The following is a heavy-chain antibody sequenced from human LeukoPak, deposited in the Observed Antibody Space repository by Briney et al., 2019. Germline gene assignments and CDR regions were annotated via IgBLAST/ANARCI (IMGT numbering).Heavy chain of an antibody. V-gene: IGHV3-30*04. CDR3: ARDEPDYGDYGLFDY. Sequence: PGGSLRRSCAASGFTFSSYAMHWVRQAPGKGLEWVAVISYDGSNKYYVDSVKGRFTISRDNSKNTLYLQMNSLRAEDTAVYYCARDEPDYGDYGLFDYWGQGTLVTVSS. D-gene: IGHD4-17*01. CDR2: ISYDGSNK. CDR1: GFTFSSYA. J-gene: IGHJ4*02.